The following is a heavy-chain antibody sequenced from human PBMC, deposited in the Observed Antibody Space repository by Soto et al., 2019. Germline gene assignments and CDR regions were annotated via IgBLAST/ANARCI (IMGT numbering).Heavy chain of an antibody. CDR2: ISSSSSYI. J-gene: IGHJ4*02. Sequence: GGSLRLSCAASGFTFSSYSMNWVRQAPGKGLEWVSSISSSSSYIYYADSVKGRFTISRDNAKNSLYLQMNSLRAEDTAVYYCARQLVRGSHYFDHWGQGTLVTVLS. CDR1: GFTFSSYS. V-gene: IGHV3-21*01. CDR3: ARQLVRGSHYFDH. D-gene: IGHD6-13*01.